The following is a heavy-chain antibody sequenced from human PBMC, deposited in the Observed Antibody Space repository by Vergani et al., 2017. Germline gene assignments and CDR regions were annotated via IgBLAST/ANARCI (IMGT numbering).Heavy chain of an antibody. CDR2: ISSSSSTI. Sequence: EVQLVESGGGLVKPGGSLRLSCAASGFSFSSHSMNWVRQAPGKGLEWVSYISSSSSTIYYADSVKGRFTISRDNAKNSLYLQMNSLRAEDTAVYYCARGAHAFDIWGQGTMVTVSS. CDR3: ARGAHAFDI. CDR1: GFSFSSHS. J-gene: IGHJ3*02. V-gene: IGHV3-48*01.